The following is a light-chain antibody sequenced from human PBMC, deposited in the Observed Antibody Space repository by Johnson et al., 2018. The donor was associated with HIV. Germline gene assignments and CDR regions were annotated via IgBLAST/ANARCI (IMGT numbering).Light chain of an antibody. CDR1: SSNIGNNF. CDR2: EDD. J-gene: IGLJ1*01. Sequence: QSVLTQSPSVSAAPRQKVTISCSGSSSNIGNNFVSWYQQFPGVVPKLLIYEDDKRPSGIPDRFSGSKSGTSATLGITGLQTGDEADYYCGTWDSSLSAFVVGTGTKVTVL. V-gene: IGLV1-51*02. CDR3: GTWDSSLSAFV.